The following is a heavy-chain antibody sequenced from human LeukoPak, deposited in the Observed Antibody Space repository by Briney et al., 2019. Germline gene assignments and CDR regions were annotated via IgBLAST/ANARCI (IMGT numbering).Heavy chain of an antibody. CDR3: TTGIRGD. J-gene: IGHJ4*02. D-gene: IGHD3-10*01. V-gene: IGHV3-15*07. CDR2: IASKTDGGAT. CDR1: GLTVTNAW. Sequence: GALRLSCSASGLTVTNAWMNWVRQAPGEGLDWVGRIASKTDGGATDYAAPVKGRFTISRDDSKNTLNLQMNSLKTEDTAVYYCTTGIRGDWGQGTLVTVSS.